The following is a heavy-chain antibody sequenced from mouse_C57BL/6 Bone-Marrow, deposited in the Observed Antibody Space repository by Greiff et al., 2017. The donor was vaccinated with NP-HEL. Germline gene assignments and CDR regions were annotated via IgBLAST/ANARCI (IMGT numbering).Heavy chain of an antibody. CDR1: GFTFSSYG. J-gene: IGHJ4*01. CDR3: ARYDYDVRGAMDY. D-gene: IGHD2-4*01. V-gene: IGHV5-6*02. CDR2: ISSGGSYT. Sequence: EVMLVESGGDLVKPGGSLKLSCAASGFTFSSYGMSWVRQTPDKRLEWVATISSGGSYTSYPDSVKGRFTISRDNAKNTLYLQLSSLKSEDTAMYYCARYDYDVRGAMDYWGQGTSVTVSS.